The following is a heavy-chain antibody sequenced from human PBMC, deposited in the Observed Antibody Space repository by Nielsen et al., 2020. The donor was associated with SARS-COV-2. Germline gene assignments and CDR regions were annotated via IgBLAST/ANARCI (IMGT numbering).Heavy chain of an antibody. Sequence: GESLKISCAASGFTFSSYAMSWVRQAPGKGLEWVSAISGSGGSTYCADSVKGRFTISRDNSKNTLYLQMNSLRSEDTAVYYCAKDLVPAARWFDPWGQGTLVTVSS. J-gene: IGHJ5*02. V-gene: IGHV3-23*01. CDR3: AKDLVPAARWFDP. CDR2: ISGSGGST. CDR1: GFTFSSYA. D-gene: IGHD2-2*01.